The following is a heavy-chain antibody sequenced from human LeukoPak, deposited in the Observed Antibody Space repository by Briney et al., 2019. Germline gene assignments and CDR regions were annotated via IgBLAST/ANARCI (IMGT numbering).Heavy chain of an antibody. Sequence: SETLSLTCTVSGDSISSGDYYWSWIRQPPGKGLEWIGYIYYSGSTYYNPSLKSRVTISVDTSKNQFSLRLSSVTAADTAVYYCARGAYGSGSYAQNWFDPWGQGTLVTVSS. CDR1: GDSISSGDYY. CDR2: IYYSGST. D-gene: IGHD3-10*01. V-gene: IGHV4-30-4*01. CDR3: ARGAYGSGSYAQNWFDP. J-gene: IGHJ5*02.